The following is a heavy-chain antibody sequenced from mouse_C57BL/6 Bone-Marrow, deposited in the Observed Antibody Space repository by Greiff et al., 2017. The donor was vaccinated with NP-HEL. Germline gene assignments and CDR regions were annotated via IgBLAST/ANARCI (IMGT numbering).Heavy chain of an antibody. D-gene: IGHD2-5*01. J-gene: IGHJ2*01. CDR2: INPGSGGT. Sequence: VQLQQSGAELVRPGTSVKVSCKASGYAFTNYLIEWVKQRPGQGLEWIGVINPGSGGTNYNEKFKGKATLTADESSSTAYMQLSSLTSEDSAVYFCAREDSNYVYFDYWGQGTTLTVSS. V-gene: IGHV1-54*01. CDR1: GYAFTNYL. CDR3: AREDSNYVYFDY.